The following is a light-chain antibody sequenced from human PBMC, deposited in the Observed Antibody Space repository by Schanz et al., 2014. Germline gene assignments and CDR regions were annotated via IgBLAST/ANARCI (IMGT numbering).Light chain of an antibody. V-gene: IGKV3-11*01. Sequence: IVMTQSPATLSVSPGERASLSCRASQSVSSYLAWYQQKPGQAPRLLIYDASNRATGIPARFSGSGSGTDFTLTISSLEPEDFAVYYCQQRSNWPTTFGQGTKVEIK. CDR1: QSVSSY. CDR3: QQRSNWPTT. J-gene: IGKJ1*01. CDR2: DAS.